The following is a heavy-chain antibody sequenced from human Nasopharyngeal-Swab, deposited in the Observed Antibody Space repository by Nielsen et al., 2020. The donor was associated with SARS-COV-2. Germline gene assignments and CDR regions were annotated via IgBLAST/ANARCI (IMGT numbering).Heavy chain of an antibody. D-gene: IGHD6-19*01. V-gene: IGHV4-34*01. J-gene: IGHJ4*02. Sequence: SETLPLTCAVYGGSFSGYYWSWIRQPPGKGLEWIGEINQSGSTNYNPSLKSRVTISVDTSKNQFSLKLSSVTAADTAVYYCARVGGWYVPDYWGQGTLVTVSS. CDR2: INQSGST. CDR3: ARVGGWYVPDY. CDR1: GGSFSGYY.